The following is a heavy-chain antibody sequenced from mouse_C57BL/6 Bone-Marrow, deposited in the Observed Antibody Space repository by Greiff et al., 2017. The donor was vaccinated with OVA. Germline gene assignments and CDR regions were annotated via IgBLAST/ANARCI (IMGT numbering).Heavy chain of an antibody. CDR2: IYPGDGDT. CDR3: ARGLAEY. V-gene: IGHV1-82*01. Sequence: GQLQQPGPELVKPGASVKISCKASGYAFSSSWMNWVKQRPGKGLEWIGRIYPGDGDTNYNGKFKGKATLTADKSSSTAYMQLSSLTSEDSAVYFCARGLAEYWGQGTTLTVSS. CDR1: GYAFSSSW. J-gene: IGHJ2*01.